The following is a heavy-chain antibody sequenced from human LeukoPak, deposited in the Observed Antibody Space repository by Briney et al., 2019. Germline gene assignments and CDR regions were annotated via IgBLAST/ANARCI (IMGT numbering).Heavy chain of an antibody. CDR1: GFTFSRYW. J-gene: IGHJ6*03. D-gene: IGHD2-2*02. CDR2: IKEDGSEK. Sequence: GGSLRLSCAASGFTFSRYWMSWVRQAPGKGLEWVANIKEDGSEKYYVDSVKGRFTISRDNAKNSLYLQMNSLRAEDTAVYYCARGAAIGARFYYMDVWGKGTTVTVSS. V-gene: IGHV3-7*01. CDR3: ARGAAIGARFYYMDV.